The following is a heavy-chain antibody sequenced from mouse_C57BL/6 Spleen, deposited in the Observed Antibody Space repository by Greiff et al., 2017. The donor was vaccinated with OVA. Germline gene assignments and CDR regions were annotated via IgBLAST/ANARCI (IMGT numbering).Heavy chain of an antibody. CDR3: ARIGIYYDYDERYFDV. J-gene: IGHJ1*03. V-gene: IGHV1-55*01. CDR2: IYPGSGST. Sequence: QVQLQQPGAELVKPGASVKMSCKASGYTFTSYWITWVKQRPGQGLEWIGDIYPGSGSTNYNEKFKSKATLTVDTSSSTAYMQLSSLTSEDSAVYYCARIGIYYDYDERYFDVWGTGTTVTVSS. D-gene: IGHD2-4*01. CDR1: GYTFTSYW.